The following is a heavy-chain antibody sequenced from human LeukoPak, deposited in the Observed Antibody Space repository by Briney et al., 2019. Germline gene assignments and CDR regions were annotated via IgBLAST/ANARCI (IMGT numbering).Heavy chain of an antibody. CDR1: GGTFSSYA. V-gene: IGHV1-69*04. D-gene: IGHD3-3*01. CDR2: IIPILSIA. Sequence: SVKVSCKASGGTFSSYAISWVRQAPGQGLEWMGRIIPILSIANYAQKFQGRVTITADESTSTAYMELSSLRSEDTAVYYCARGFWSGYPGYYYYYMDVWGKGTTVTVSS. J-gene: IGHJ6*03. CDR3: ARGFWSGYPGYYYYYMDV.